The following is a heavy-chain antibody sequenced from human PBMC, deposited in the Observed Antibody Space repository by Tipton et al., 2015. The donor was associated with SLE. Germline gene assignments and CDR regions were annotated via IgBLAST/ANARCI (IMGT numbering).Heavy chain of an antibody. J-gene: IGHJ4*02. D-gene: IGHD1-26*01. CDR1: GFTFSSYG. Sequence: SLRLSCAASGFTFSSYGMHWVRQAPGKGLEWVAVISYDGSNKYYADSVKGRFTISRDNSKNTLYLQMNSLRAEDTAVYYCAKGLFVVGALGVWGQGTLVTVSS. CDR3: AKGLFVVGALGV. CDR2: ISYDGSNK. V-gene: IGHV3-30*18.